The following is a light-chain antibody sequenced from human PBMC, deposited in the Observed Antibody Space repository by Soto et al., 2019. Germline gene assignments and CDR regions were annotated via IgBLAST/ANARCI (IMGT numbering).Light chain of an antibody. V-gene: IGLV2-11*01. CDR2: DVS. CDR3: CSYAGSCLTLYV. J-gene: IGLJ1*01. Sequence: QSALTQPRSVSGSPGQSVTISCTGTSSDVGGYNFVSWYQQHPGKAPKLMIYDVSKRPSGVLHRFSGSKSGSTASLTSSGLLAADDADYYRCSYAGSCLTLYVFGAGTKLTVL. CDR1: SSDVGGYNF.